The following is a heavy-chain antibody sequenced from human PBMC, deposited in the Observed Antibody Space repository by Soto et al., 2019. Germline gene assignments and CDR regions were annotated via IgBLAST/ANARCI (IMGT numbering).Heavy chain of an antibody. J-gene: IGHJ4*02. V-gene: IGHV1-18*04. D-gene: IGHD3-22*01. Sequence: GASVKVSCKASGYTFTGYYMHWVRQAPGQGLEWMGWISAYNGNTNYAQKFQGRVTITADESTSTAYMELSSLRSEDTAVYYCASTAGSGYYYDLDYWGQGALVTVSS. CDR2: ISAYNGNT. CDR3: ASTAGSGYYYDLDY. CDR1: GYTFTGYY.